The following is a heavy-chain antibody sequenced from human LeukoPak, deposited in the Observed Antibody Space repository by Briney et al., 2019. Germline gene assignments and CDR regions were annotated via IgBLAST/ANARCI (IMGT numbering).Heavy chain of an antibody. CDR3: ANLIPPGWFHP. CDR2: IYYSGST. Sequence: SETLSLTCIVSGGSISSSRDYWAWIRQPPGKGLEWIANIYYSGSTYYSPSLKSRVTISVDTSKNQFSLELTSVTAADTAVYYRANLIPPGWFHPWGQGTLGNVSS. CDR1: GGSISSSRDY. V-gene: IGHV4-39*01. J-gene: IGHJ5*02.